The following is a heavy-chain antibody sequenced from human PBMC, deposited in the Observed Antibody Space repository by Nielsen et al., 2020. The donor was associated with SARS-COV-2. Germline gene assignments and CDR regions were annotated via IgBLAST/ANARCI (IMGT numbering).Heavy chain of an antibody. CDR2: IIPIFGTA. CDR3: AREAVVVVVAATGDAFDI. Sequence: SVKVSCKASGGTFSSYAISWVRQAPGQGLEWMGGIIPIFGTANYAQKFQGRVTITADESTSTAYMELSSLRSEDTAVYYCAREAVVVVVAATGDAFDIWGQGTMVTVSS. D-gene: IGHD2-15*01. J-gene: IGHJ3*02. V-gene: IGHV1-69*13. CDR1: GGTFSSYA.